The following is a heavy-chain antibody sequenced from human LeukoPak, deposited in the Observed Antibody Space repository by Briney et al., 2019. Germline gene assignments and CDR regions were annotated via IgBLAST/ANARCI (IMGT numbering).Heavy chain of an antibody. J-gene: IGHJ3*02. CDR1: GFTFSSYA. D-gene: IGHD1-20*01. CDR3: ARVGPITGQIRDAFDI. CDR2: ISGSGGST. Sequence: GGSLRLSCAASGFTFSSYAMSWVRQAPGKGLEWVSAISGSGGSTYYADSVKGRFTISRDNSKNTLYLQMNSLRAEDTAVYYCARVGPITGQIRDAFDIWGQGTMVTVSS. V-gene: IGHV3-23*01.